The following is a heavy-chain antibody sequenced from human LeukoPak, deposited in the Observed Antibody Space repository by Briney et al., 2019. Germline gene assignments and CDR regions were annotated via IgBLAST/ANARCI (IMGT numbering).Heavy chain of an antibody. CDR2: INSGGST. V-gene: IGHV3-53*01. D-gene: IGHD2-21*01. CDR1: GFTVSSNY. CDR3: ARDLFH. Sequence: GGSLRLSCAASGFTVSSNYMSWDRQPPGKGLEWVSVINSGGSTNYADSVKGRFTISRDNSKNTLYLQMSSLRAEDTAVYYCARDLFHWGQGTLVTVSS. J-gene: IGHJ4*02.